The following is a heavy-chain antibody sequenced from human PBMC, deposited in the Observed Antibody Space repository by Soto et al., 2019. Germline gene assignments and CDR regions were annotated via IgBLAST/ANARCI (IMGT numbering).Heavy chain of an antibody. D-gene: IGHD3-3*01. J-gene: IGHJ6*03. CDR1: GFTFSSYG. V-gene: IGHV3-74*01. CDR3: ARGDITIFGVVITYYYYMDV. CDR2: INSDGSST. Sequence: GGSLRLSCAASGFTFSSYGMHWVRQAPGKGLVWVSRINSDGSSTSYADSVKGRFTISRDNAKNTLYLQMNSLRAEDTAVYYCARGDITIFGVVITYYYYMDVWGKGTTVTVS.